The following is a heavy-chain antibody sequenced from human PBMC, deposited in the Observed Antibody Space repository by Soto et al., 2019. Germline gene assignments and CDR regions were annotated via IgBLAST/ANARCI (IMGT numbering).Heavy chain of an antibody. CDR2: IDYRRST. Sequence: QLQLQESGPGLVKPSETLSLTCTVSGGSISSSNYYWSWIRQPPGKGLEWIGSIDYRRSTYYNPSLERRVIISVAKSTNQFSLKEHSVTDKDTAVYCCARGKVSVSDNWGQGTLVT. CDR1: GGSISSSNYY. D-gene: IGHD6-19*01. V-gene: IGHV4-39*01. CDR3: ARGKVSVSDN. J-gene: IGHJ4*02.